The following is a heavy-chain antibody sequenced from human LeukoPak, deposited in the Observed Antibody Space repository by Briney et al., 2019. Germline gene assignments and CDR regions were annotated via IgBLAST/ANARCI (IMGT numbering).Heavy chain of an antibody. CDR2: INTDGTST. Sequence: GGSLRLSCAASGFTFSAYWMHWVRQAPGKGLVWVSHINTDGTSTTYADSVKGRFSISRDNAKNTLYLQMNNLRDDDTAVYYCARVFLERLTSGYFDNWGRGTLVTVSP. J-gene: IGHJ4*02. D-gene: IGHD3-3*01. CDR1: GFTFSAYW. V-gene: IGHV3-74*03. CDR3: ARVFLERLTSGYFDN.